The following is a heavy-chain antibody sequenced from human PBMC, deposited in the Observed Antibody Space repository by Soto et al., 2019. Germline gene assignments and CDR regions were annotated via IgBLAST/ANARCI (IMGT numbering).Heavy chain of an antibody. Sequence: ASVKVSCKASGYTFTSYGISWVRQAPGQGLEWMGWISAYNGNTKYAQKLQGRVTMTTDTSTSTAYMELRSLKSDDTAVYYCARSGDYGDHDAFDIWGQGTMVTVSS. CDR3: ARSGDYGDHDAFDI. CDR1: GYTFTSYG. J-gene: IGHJ3*02. V-gene: IGHV1-18*04. CDR2: ISAYNGNT. D-gene: IGHD4-17*01.